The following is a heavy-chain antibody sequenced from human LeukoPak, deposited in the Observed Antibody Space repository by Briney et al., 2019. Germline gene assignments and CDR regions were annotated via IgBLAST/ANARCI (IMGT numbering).Heavy chain of an antibody. V-gene: IGHV4-31*03. CDR3: ASISGYCSSTSCAPGAFDI. CDR2: ICYSGST. Sequence: SETLSLTCTVSGGSISSGGYYWSWIRQHPGKGLEWIGYICYSGSTYYNPSLKSRVTISVDTSKNQFSLKLSSVTAADTAVYYCASISGYCSSTSCAPGAFDIWGQGTMVTVSS. CDR1: GGSISSGGYY. J-gene: IGHJ3*02. D-gene: IGHD2-2*01.